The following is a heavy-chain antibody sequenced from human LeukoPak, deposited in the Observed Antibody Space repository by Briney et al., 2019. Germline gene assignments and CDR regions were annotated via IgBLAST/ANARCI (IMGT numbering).Heavy chain of an antibody. J-gene: IGHJ6*02. D-gene: IGHD1-1*01. CDR1: GLILSNNS. Sequence: GGSLRLSCAVSGLILSNNSMTWVRQAPGKGLEWVASIKQDGSEKYYVDSVKGRFTISRDNAKNSLYLEMNSLRAEDTALYYCVRNRYNSDVWGQGTTVTVSS. V-gene: IGHV3-7*01. CDR3: VRNRYNSDV. CDR2: IKQDGSEK.